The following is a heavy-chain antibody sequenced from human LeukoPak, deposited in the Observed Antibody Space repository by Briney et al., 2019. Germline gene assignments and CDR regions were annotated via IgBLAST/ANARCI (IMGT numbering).Heavy chain of an antibody. V-gene: IGHV3-30*02. D-gene: IGHD3-10*01. CDR1: GFTFSTYG. CDR3: AKAVGGSYYYYMDV. J-gene: IGHJ6*03. CDR2: IRYDGRIN. Sequence: GESLRLSCAASGFTFSTYGMHWVRQAPGKGLEWVAFIRYDGRINYYADSVKGRFTISRDNSKNTLNLQMNSLKTEDTAVYYCAKAVGGSYYYYMDVWGKGTTVRVSS.